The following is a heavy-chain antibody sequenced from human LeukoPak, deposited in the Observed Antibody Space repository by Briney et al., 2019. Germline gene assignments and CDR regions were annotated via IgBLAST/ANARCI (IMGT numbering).Heavy chain of an antibody. V-gene: IGHV3-33*01. Sequence: GRSLRLSCAASGFTFSSSGIHWVRQAPGKGLEWVAVIGYDGSNKYYADSVKGRFTISRDNSKNTLYLQMNSLRAEDTAVYYCARDYCGTTSGCYYYYGMDVWGQGTTVTVSS. CDR1: GFTFSSSG. CDR3: ARDYCGTTSGCYYYYGMDV. CDR2: IGYDGSNK. D-gene: IGHD1-1*01. J-gene: IGHJ6*02.